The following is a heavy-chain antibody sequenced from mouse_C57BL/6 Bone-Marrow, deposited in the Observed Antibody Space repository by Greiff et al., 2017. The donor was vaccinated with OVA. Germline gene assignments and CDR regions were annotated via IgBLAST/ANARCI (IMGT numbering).Heavy chain of an antibody. CDR1: GYTFTSYW. Sequence: VQLQQPGAELVRPGSSVKLSCKASGYTFTSYWMDWVKQRPGQGLEWIGNIYPSDSETHYNQKFKDKATLTVDKSSSTAYMQLSSLTSEDSAVYYGARDHYYGSSPGYFDVWGTGTTVTVSS. CDR2: IYPSDSET. CDR3: ARDHYYGSSPGYFDV. D-gene: IGHD1-1*01. V-gene: IGHV1-61*01. J-gene: IGHJ1*03.